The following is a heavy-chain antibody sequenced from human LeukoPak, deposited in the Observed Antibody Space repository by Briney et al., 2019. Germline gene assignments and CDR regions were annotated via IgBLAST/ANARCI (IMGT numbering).Heavy chain of an antibody. Sequence: GGSLRLSCGASGFSFSSYWMNWVRHAPGKGLVWVSGINSDGSIINYADSVKGRFTIYRDNAKNTLHLQMNSLRAEDTAVYYCATYGYDPLDYWGQGTLVTVSS. CDR1: GFSFSSYW. V-gene: IGHV3-74*01. D-gene: IGHD5-18*01. CDR3: ATYGYDPLDY. J-gene: IGHJ4*02. CDR2: INSDGSII.